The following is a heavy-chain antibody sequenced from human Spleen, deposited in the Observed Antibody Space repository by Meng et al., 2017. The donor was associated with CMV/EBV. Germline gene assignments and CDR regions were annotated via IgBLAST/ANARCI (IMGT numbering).Heavy chain of an antibody. D-gene: IGHD1-26*01. V-gene: IGHV4-34*01. Sequence: VHLQQWGAGLLKPSETLSLTCGVYGAPFSGYWSWVRLPPGKGLEWIGEITHSGSTNYNVSLKSRVTISIDTSKNQFSLKLSSVTATDTAVYYCAPGFRSWSGSYSSWGQGTLVTAPQ. CDR1: GAPFSGY. J-gene: IGHJ4*02. CDR3: APGFRSWSGSYSS. CDR2: ITHSGST.